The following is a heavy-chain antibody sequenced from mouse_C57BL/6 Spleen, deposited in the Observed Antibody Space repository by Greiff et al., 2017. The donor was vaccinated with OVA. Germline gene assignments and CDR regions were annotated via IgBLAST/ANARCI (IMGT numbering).Heavy chain of an antibody. Sequence: VQLKESGAELVKPGASVKLSCTASGFTITDYYMHWVKQRTEQGLEWIGRIDPEDGETKYAPKFQGKATLTADTSSNTAYLQLSSLTSEDAAVYYCAGGYDSSYEYAMDYWGQGTSVTVSS. CDR1: GFTITDYY. CDR2: IDPEDGET. V-gene: IGHV14-2*01. D-gene: IGHD1-1*01. J-gene: IGHJ4*01. CDR3: AGGYDSSYEYAMDY.